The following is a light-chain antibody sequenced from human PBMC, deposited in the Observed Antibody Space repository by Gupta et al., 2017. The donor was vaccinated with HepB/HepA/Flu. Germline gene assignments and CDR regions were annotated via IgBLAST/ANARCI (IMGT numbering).Light chain of an antibody. J-gene: IGLJ3*02. CDR2: TTS. CDR1: TGAVTSNYY. CDR3: LLSYGGAWV. V-gene: IGLV7-43*01. Sequence: VVTQEPSLTVSPGGTVTLTCAPSTGAVTSNYYPNWFQQKPGQAPRALMYTTSNKPASTPARFSGSLLGGKAALTLSGVQPEDEDNYYCLLSYGGAWVCGGGKRMTVL.